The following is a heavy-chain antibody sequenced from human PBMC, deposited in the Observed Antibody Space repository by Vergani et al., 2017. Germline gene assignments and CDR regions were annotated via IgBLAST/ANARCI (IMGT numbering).Heavy chain of an antibody. CDR3: ARLKDSSGYYPFDY. CDR2: INHSGST. J-gene: IGHJ4*02. Sequence: QVQLQESGPGLVKPSETLSLTCAVYGGSFSGYYWSWIRQPPGKGLEWIGEINHSGSTTYNPSLKSRVTISVYTSKNQFYLKLSPVTAADTAVYYCARLKDSSGYYPFDYWGQGTLVTVSS. D-gene: IGHD3-22*01. V-gene: IGHV4-34*10. CDR1: GGSFSGYY.